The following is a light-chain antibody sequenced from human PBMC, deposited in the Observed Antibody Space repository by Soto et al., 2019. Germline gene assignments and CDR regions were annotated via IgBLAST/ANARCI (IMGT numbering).Light chain of an antibody. Sequence: QTVVTQGPAFSVSPGGTVTLTCGLTSGSVSTTYYPSWYQQTPGQAPRTLIYTTNTRSSGVPDRFSGSILGNKAALTITGAQADDESHYYCVLYMGSGISVFGGGTKLTVL. CDR3: VLYMGSGISV. CDR1: SGSVSTTYY. J-gene: IGLJ3*02. V-gene: IGLV8-61*01. CDR2: TTN.